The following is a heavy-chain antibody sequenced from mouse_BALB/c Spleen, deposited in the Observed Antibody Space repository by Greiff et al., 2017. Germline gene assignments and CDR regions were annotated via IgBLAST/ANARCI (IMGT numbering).Heavy chain of an antibody. V-gene: IGHV2-6-4*01. CDR2: IWGGGST. J-gene: IGHJ3*01. Sequence: QVQLKESGPGLVAPSQSLSITCTVSGFSLSRYSVHWVRQPPGKGLEWLGMIWGGGSTDYNSALKSRLSISKDNSKSQVFLKMNSLQTDDTARYYCARDQDDYGAWFAYWGQGTLVTVSA. CDR3: ARDQDDYGAWFAY. CDR1: GFSLSRYS. D-gene: IGHD2-4*01.